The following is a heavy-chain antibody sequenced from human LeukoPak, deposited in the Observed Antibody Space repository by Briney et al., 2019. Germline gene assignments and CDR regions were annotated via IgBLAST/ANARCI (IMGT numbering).Heavy chain of an antibody. CDR3: ARDGHFATGYCGGDCYIDY. CDR2: ISSSGNNT. V-gene: IGHV3-23*01. CDR1: GFTFNSYA. Sequence: GGSLRLSCAASGFTFNSYAMNWVRQAPGEGLEWVSTISSSGNNTYYTDSVKGRFTISRDNSKNTLYLQMNSLRAEDMAVYYCARDGHFATGYCGGDCYIDYWGQGTLVTVSS. J-gene: IGHJ4*02. D-gene: IGHD2-21*02.